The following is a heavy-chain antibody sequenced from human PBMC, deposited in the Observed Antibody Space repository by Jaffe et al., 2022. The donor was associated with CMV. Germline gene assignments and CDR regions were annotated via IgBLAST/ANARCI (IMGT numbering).Heavy chain of an antibody. D-gene: IGHD2-8*02. CDR1: GYSFNTQG. V-gene: IGHV1-18*01. CDR3: ARPFAITWWSFDY. Sequence: QVQLVQSGAEVKRPGASVKVSCKASGYSFNTQGIGWVRQAPGQGLEWMGWITAYNGNTDYAQNFQGRVTMTIDTSTDTAYMELRSLRSDDTAVYYCARPFAITWWSFDYWGQGTLVTVSS. J-gene: IGHJ4*02. CDR2: ITAYNGNT.